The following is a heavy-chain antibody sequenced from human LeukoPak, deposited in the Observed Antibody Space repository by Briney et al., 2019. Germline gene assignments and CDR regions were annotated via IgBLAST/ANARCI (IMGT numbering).Heavy chain of an antibody. V-gene: IGHV3-49*03. Sequence: AGGSLRLSCTASGFTFGDYAMSWFRQAPGKGLEWVGFIRSKAYGGTTEYAASVKGRFVISRDDSKSLAYLQMNSLKTEDTAVYYCTRDTSYGDYPGGGYWGQGTLVTVFS. J-gene: IGHJ4*02. CDR3: TRDTSYGDYPGGGY. D-gene: IGHD4-17*01. CDR2: IRSKAYGGTT. CDR1: GFTFGDYA.